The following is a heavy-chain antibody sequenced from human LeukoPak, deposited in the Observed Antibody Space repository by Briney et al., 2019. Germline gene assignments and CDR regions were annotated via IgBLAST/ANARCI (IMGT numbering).Heavy chain of an antibody. D-gene: IGHD4-17*01. Sequence: KPSETLSLTCSVSGGSISTSSYYWSWIRQSPGKGLEWIGSIYYSGSTYYNPSLKSRVTISVDTSKNQFSLKLSSVTAADTAVYYCARDRTVWAFDIWGQGTMVTVSS. CDR3: ARDRTVWAFDI. J-gene: IGHJ3*02. CDR2: IYYSGST. CDR1: GGSISTSSYY. V-gene: IGHV4-39*07.